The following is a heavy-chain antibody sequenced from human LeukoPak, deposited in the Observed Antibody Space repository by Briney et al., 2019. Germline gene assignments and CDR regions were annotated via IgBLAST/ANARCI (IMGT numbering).Heavy chain of an antibody. CDR2: IIPIFGTA. Sequence: SVKVSCKASGGTFSSYAISWVRQAPGQGLEWMGRIIPIFGTANYAQKFQGRVTITADESTSTAYMELSSLRSEDMAVYYCARGGYSNYPRWDYWGQGTLVTVSS. CDR1: GGTFSSYA. V-gene: IGHV1-69*13. CDR3: ARGGYSNYPRWDY. J-gene: IGHJ4*02. D-gene: IGHD4-11*01.